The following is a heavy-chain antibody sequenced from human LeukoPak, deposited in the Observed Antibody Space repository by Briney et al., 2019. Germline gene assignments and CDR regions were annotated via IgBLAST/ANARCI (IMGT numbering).Heavy chain of an antibody. D-gene: IGHD6-19*01. CDR3: AKDAPYSSGWYGTGGADY. CDR1: GFTFSSYA. V-gene: IGHV3-64D*06. Sequence: GGSLRLSCSASGFTFSSYAMHWVRQAPGKGLEYVSAISSNGGSTYYADSVKGRFTISRDNSKNTLYLQMSSLRAEDTAVYYCAKDAPYSSGWYGTGGADYWGQGTLVTVSS. J-gene: IGHJ4*02. CDR2: ISSNGGST.